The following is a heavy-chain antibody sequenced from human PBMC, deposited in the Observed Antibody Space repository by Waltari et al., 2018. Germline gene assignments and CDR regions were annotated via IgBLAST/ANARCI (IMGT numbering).Heavy chain of an antibody. J-gene: IGHJ4*02. CDR3: ARLNYYDSSGYSRGLDY. Sequence: QLQLQESGPGLVKPSETLSLTCTVSGGSISSRSYYWGWIRQPPGKGLEWIGSIYYSGSTYYNPSLKSRVTISVDTSKNQFSLKLSSVTAADTAVYYCARLNYYDSSGYSRGLDYWGQGTLVTVSS. V-gene: IGHV4-39*01. CDR1: GGSISSRSYY. CDR2: IYYSGST. D-gene: IGHD3-22*01.